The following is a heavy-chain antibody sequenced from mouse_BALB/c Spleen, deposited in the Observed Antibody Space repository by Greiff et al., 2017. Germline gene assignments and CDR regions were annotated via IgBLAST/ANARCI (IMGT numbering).Heavy chain of an antibody. V-gene: IGHV1S81*02. Sequence: VKLQQPGAELVKPGASVKLSCKASGYTFTSYYMYWVKQRPGQGLEWIGGINPSNGGTNFNEKFKSKATLTVDKSSSTAYMQLSSLTSEDSAVYYCTRGGYPYWYFDVWGAGTTVTVSS. CDR1: GYTFTSYY. CDR3: TRGGYPYWYFDV. D-gene: IGHD2-2*01. J-gene: IGHJ1*01. CDR2: INPSNGGT.